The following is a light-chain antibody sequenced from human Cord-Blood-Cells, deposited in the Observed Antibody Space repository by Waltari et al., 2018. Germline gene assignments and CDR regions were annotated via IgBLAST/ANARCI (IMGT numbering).Light chain of an antibody. CDR1: QSISSW. CDR3: QQYNSYWT. J-gene: IGKJ1*01. V-gene: IGKV1-5*01. CDR2: DAS. Sequence: DIQMTQSPSTLSASVGDRVTITCRDSQSISSWLAWYQQKPGKAPKLLIYDASSLESGVQSRFSGIGSGPEFTLTISSLQPDDFATYYCQQYNSYWTFGQGTKVEIK.